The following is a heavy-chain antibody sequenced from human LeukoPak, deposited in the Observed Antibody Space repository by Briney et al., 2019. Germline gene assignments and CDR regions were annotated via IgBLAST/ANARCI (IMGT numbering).Heavy chain of an antibody. CDR2: IYSGGST. Sequence: GGSLRLSCAASGFTFSSYSMSWVRQAPGKGLEWVSMIYSGGSTYYADSVKGRFTISRDNSKNTLDLQMNSLRAEDTAVYYCARRGHGYGSPFDYWGQGTLVTVSS. V-gene: IGHV3-66*04. D-gene: IGHD5-18*01. J-gene: IGHJ4*02. CDR1: GFTFSSYS. CDR3: ARRGHGYGSPFDY.